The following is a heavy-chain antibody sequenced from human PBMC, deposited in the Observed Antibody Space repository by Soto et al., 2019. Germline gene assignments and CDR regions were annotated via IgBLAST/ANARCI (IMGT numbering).Heavy chain of an antibody. J-gene: IGHJ6*02. CDR3: ARVDTAMATYYYGMDV. Sequence: ASVKVSCKASGYTFTSYGISWVRQAPGQGLEWMGWISAYNGNTNYAQRLQGRVTMTTDTSTSTAYMELRSLRSDDTAVYYCARVDTAMATYYYGMDVWGQGTTVTVSS. CDR2: ISAYNGNT. D-gene: IGHD5-18*01. CDR1: GYTFTSYG. V-gene: IGHV1-18*04.